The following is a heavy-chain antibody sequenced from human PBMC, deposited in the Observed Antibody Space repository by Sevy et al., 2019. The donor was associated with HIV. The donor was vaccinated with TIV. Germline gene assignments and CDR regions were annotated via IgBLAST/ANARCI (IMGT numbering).Heavy chain of an antibody. CDR3: AKGGQWLVRDWFDP. V-gene: IGHV3-30*18. J-gene: IGHJ5*02. Sequence: GGSLRLSCAASGFTFSSYGMHWVRQAPGKGLDWVTVISYDGSNKYYADSVKGRFTISRDNSKNTLYLQMNSLRVEDTAEYYCAKGGQWLVRDWFDPWGQRTLVTVSS. CDR2: ISYDGSNK. D-gene: IGHD6-19*01. CDR1: GFTFSSYG.